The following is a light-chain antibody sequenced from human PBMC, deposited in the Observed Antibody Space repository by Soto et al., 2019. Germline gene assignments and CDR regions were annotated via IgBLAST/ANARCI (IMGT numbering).Light chain of an antibody. CDR3: QQYGSSPFT. CDR2: GAS. V-gene: IGKV3-20*01. Sequence: EIVLTQSPGTLSLSPGERATLSCRASQSVSGSCLAWYQQKPGQAPRLLTYGASSRATGIPDRFSGSGSGTDFTLTISRLEPEDCAVYYCQQYGSSPFTFGPGTKVDIK. CDR1: QSVSGSC. J-gene: IGKJ3*01.